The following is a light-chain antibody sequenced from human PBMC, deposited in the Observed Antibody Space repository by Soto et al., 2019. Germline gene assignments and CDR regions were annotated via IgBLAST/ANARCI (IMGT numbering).Light chain of an antibody. J-gene: IGLJ2*01. CDR3: CSYAGSNILI. Sequence: QSALTQPASVSGSPGQSITISCTGTSSDVGGYKYVSWYQQHPGKAPKLIISDVSKRPSGVPDRFSGSKSGNTASLTISGLQADDEADYDCCSYAGSNILIFGGGTKLTVL. CDR2: DVS. V-gene: IGLV2-11*01. CDR1: SSDVGGYKY.